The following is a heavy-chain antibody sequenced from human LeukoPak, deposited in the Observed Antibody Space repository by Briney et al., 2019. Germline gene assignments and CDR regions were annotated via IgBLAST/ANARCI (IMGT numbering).Heavy chain of an antibody. CDR3: ARDSVLLWFGERGYFDY. D-gene: IGHD3-10*01. CDR2: INPNSGGT. CDR1: GYTFTGYY. V-gene: IGHV1-2*02. Sequence: ASVKVSCKASGYTFTGYYMLWVRQAPGQGLEWMGWINPNSGGTNYARKFQGRVTMTRDTSISTAYMELSRLRSDDTAVYYCARDSVLLWFGERGYFDYWGQGTLVTVSS. J-gene: IGHJ4*02.